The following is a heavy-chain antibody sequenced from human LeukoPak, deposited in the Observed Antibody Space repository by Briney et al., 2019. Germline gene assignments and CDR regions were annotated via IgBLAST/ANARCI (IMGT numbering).Heavy chain of an antibody. V-gene: IGHV4-59*11. CDR3: ARGGGLYFGDLFSAGYMDV. CDR2: VYSDGRT. Sequence: SETLSLTCTVSGGSISRPYWSWIRPPPGEGLEWIGYVYSDGRTNFNPSLKSRVTMSIDTSKSQFSLRLTSVTAADAAVYYCARGGGLYFGDLFSAGYMDVWGKGTTVTVSS. D-gene: IGHD3-10*01. CDR1: GGSISRPY. J-gene: IGHJ6*03.